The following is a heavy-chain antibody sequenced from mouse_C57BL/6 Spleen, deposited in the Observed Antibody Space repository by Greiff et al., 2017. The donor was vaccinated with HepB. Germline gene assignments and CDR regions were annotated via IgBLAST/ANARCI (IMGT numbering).Heavy chain of an antibody. CDR2: IYPGGGYT. V-gene: IGHV1-63*01. D-gene: IGHD2-12*01. CDR3: ATAVKYYFDY. J-gene: IGHJ2*01. CDR1: GYTFTNYW. Sequence: VKLQQSGAELVRPGTSVKMSCKASGYTFTNYWIGWAKQRPGHGLEWIGDIYPGGGYTNYNEKFKGKATLTADKSSSTAYMQFSSLTSEDSAIYYCATAVKYYFDYWGQGTTLTVSS.